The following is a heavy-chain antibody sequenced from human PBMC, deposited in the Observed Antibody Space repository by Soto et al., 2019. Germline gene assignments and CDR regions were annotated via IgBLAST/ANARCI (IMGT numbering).Heavy chain of an antibody. J-gene: IGHJ5*02. Sequence: EVQLVESGGGLIQPGGSLRLSCAASGFTVSSNYMSWVRQAPGKGLEWVSVIYSGGSTYYADSVKGRFTISRDNSKNTLYLQMNSLRAEDMAVYYCARSGPDYDYVWGSPSGFDPWGQGTLVTVSS. D-gene: IGHD3-16*01. CDR1: GFTVSSNY. CDR2: IYSGGST. V-gene: IGHV3-53*01. CDR3: ARSGPDYDYVWGSPSGFDP.